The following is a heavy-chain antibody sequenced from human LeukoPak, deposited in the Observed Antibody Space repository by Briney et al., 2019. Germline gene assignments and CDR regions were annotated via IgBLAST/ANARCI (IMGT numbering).Heavy chain of an antibody. D-gene: IGHD3-22*01. J-gene: IGHJ4*02. Sequence: SETLSLTCTVSGGSISSGDYYWSWIRQPPGKGPEWIGYIYYSGSTYYNPSLKSRVTISVDTSKNQFSLKLSSVTAADTAVYCCARGAGIVVVTHFDYWGQGTLVTVSS. CDR2: IYYSGST. CDR1: GGSISSGDYY. CDR3: ARGAGIVVVTHFDY. V-gene: IGHV4-30-4*01.